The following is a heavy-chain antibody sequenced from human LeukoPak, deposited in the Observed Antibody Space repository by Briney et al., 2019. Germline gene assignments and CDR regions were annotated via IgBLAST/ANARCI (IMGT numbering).Heavy chain of an antibody. V-gene: IGHV4-39*02. CDR2: FYYTGDT. D-gene: IGHD2-15*01. CDR1: GGSITSSTYS. J-gene: IGHJ4*02. CDR3: ARLLPYCSEGICYFWEYFDS. Sequence: SEALSLTCSVSGGSITSSTYSWGWIRQPPGKGLEWIGSFYYTGDTYYGPSLKSRVTISVDSSKDHFSLNLASLTAADTAVYYCARLLPYCSEGICYFWEYFDSWGQGTLVTVSS.